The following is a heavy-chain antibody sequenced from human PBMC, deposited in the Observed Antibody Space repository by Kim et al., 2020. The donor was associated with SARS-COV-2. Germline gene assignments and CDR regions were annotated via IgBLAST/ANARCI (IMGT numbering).Heavy chain of an antibody. CDR3: AKDKGGQWLVWRAFDI. Sequence: GGSLRLSCAASGFTFDDYAMHWVRQAPGKGLEWVSGISWNSGSIGYADSVKGRFTISRDNAKNSLYLQMNSLRAEDTALYYCAKDKGGQWLVWRAFDIWGQGTMVTVSS. J-gene: IGHJ3*02. CDR1: GFTFDDYA. D-gene: IGHD6-19*01. CDR2: ISWNSGSI. V-gene: IGHV3-9*01.